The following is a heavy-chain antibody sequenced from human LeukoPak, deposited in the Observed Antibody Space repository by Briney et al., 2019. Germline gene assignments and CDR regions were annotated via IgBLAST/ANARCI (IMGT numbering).Heavy chain of an antibody. D-gene: IGHD3-22*01. CDR3: ARGPYSYDSSGAFDI. CDR1: GDSISSGDYY. Sequence: SQTLSLTCTVSGDSISSGDYYWSWIRQPAGKGLEWIGRISSSGSTNYNPSLKSRVTISVDTSQNQFSLKLSSVTAADTAVYFCARGPYSYDSSGAFDIWGQGTMVTVSS. V-gene: IGHV4-61*02. J-gene: IGHJ3*02. CDR2: ISSSGST.